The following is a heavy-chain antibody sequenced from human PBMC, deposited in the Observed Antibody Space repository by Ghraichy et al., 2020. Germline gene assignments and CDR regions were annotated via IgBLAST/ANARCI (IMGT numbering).Heavy chain of an antibody. CDR1: GFTFSSYA. CDR3: ANSGFTIFGVVITAQKGFDY. Sequence: GGSLRLSCAASGFTFSSYAMSWVRQAPGKGLEWVSAISGSGGSTYYADSVKGRFTISRDNSKNTLYLQMNSLRAEDTAVYYCANSGFTIFGVVITAQKGFDYWGQGTLVTVSS. CDR2: ISGSGGST. D-gene: IGHD3-3*01. V-gene: IGHV3-23*01. J-gene: IGHJ4*02.